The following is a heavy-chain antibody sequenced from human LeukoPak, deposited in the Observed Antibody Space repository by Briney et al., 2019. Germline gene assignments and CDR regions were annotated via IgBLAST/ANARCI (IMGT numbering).Heavy chain of an antibody. CDR2: IYSGGST. J-gene: IGHJ4*02. Sequence: GGSLRLSCAASGFTVSSNYTSWVRQAPGKGLEWVSVIYSGGSTYYADSVKGRFTISRHNSKNTLYLQMNSLRAEDTAVYYCARAANVDTAMGTTYYFDYWGQGTLVTVSS. V-gene: IGHV3-53*04. CDR1: GFTVSSNY. D-gene: IGHD5-18*01. CDR3: ARAANVDTAMGTTYYFDY.